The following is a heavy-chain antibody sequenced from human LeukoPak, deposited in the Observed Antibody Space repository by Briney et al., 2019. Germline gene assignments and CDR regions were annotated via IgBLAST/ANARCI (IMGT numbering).Heavy chain of an antibody. CDR3: AKDHYWSIDY. J-gene: IGHJ4*02. CDR1: GFTLYTFGSYW. D-gene: IGHD3-3*01. Sequence: GGSLRLSCAASGFTLYTFGSYWMHWVRQAPGKGLVWVSVIHNDGSGTNYADSLKGRTTISRDNSKNTLYLQMNSLRAEDTGVYYCAKDHYWSIDYWGRGTLVTVSS. V-gene: IGHV3-74*01. CDR2: IHNDGSGT.